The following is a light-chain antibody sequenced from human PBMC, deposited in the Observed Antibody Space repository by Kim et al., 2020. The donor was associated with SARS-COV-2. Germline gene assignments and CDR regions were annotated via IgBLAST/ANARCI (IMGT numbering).Light chain of an antibody. Sequence: VAPRQPTRITCSGNTLPEKQTYWYQQKSGQAPLLVIYKDNERPSGIPGRFSGSSSGTTVTLTISGVQAEDGADYYCQSADGSGTYVFGTGTKVTVL. V-gene: IGLV3-25*03. CDR2: KDN. J-gene: IGLJ1*01. CDR1: TLPEKQ. CDR3: QSADGSGTYV.